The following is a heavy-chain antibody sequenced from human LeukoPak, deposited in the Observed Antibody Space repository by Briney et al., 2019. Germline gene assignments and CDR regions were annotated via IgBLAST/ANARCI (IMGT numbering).Heavy chain of an antibody. CDR3: ASGRGYSYGYVRNWFDP. CDR2: ISSSGSTI. V-gene: IGHV3-11*01. Sequence: PGGSLRLFCAASGFTFSDYYMSWIRQAPGKGLEWVSYISSSGSTIYYADSVKGRFTISRDNAKNSLYLQMNSLRAEDTAVYYCASGRGYSYGYVRNWFDPWGQGTLVTVSS. J-gene: IGHJ5*02. D-gene: IGHD5-18*01. CDR1: GFTFSDYY.